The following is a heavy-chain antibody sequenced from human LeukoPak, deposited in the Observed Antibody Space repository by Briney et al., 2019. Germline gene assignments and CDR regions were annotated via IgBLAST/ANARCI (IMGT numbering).Heavy chain of an antibody. CDR1: GGSISSSNW. Sequence: PSETLSLTCAVSGGSISSSNWWSWVRQPPGKGLEWIGEINHSGSINYNPSLQSRVTISVDTSKNQLSLNLTSVTAADTAVYYCARPWPPRSTTYFYYYMDVWGKGTTVTVSS. CDR2: INHSGSI. CDR3: ARPWPPRSTTYFYYYMDV. D-gene: IGHD1-1*01. J-gene: IGHJ6*03. V-gene: IGHV4-4*02.